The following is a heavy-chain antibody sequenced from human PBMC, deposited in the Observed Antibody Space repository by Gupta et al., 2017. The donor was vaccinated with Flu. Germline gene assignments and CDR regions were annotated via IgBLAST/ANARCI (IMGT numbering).Heavy chain of an antibody. CDR3: ARHKGDGGNSPNWFDP. CDR1: GGSISSYY. V-gene: IGHV4-59*08. D-gene: IGHD4-23*01. Sequence: QVQLQESGPGLVKPSEALSLTCTVSGGSISSYYWSWIRQPPGKGLEWIGYIYYSGSTNYNPSLKSRVTISVDTSKNQFSLKLSSVTAADTAVYYCARHKGDGGNSPNWFDPWGQGTLVTVSS. J-gene: IGHJ5*02. CDR2: IYYSGST.